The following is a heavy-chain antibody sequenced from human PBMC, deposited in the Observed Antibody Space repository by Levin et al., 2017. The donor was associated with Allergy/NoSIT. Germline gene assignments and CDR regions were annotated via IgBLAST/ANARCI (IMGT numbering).Heavy chain of an antibody. CDR2: ISAYNDNT. D-gene: IGHD6-13*01. V-gene: IGHV1-18*01. CDR3: APTKGTSWYDYYYGMDA. CDR1: GYTSTNYG. J-gene: IGHJ6*02. Sequence: GASVKVSCKASGYTSTNYGFSWVRQAPGQGLEWIGWISAYNDNTNYAQKFRGRVTMTTDTSTSTAYMELRSLGADDTAVYYCAPTKGTSWYDYYYGMDAWGQGTTVTVSS.